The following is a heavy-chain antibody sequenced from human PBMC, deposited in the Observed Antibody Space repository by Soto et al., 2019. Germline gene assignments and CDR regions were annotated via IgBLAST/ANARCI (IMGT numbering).Heavy chain of an antibody. J-gene: IGHJ4*02. CDR1: GYSFTTYG. Sequence: QVQLVQSGAEVRQPGASVKVSCKASGYSFTTYGMSWVRQAPGQGLEYMGWINGYGHGAKYVQRFQGRFSMTTDTSTNTVYMDLRSLTSDDTAVYYCARDLNGDFYYWGQGTVVIVSP. CDR3: ARDLNGDFYY. V-gene: IGHV1-18*01. CDR2: INGYGHGA. D-gene: IGHD3-10*01.